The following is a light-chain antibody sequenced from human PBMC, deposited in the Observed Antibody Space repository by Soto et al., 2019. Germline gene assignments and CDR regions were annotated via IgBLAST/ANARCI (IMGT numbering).Light chain of an antibody. V-gene: IGKV3-20*01. CDR2: GAS. Sequence: EIVLTQSPGTLSLSPGDSATLSCRASQSVSSSYLAWYQQKPGQAPRLLIYGASSRATGIPDRFSGSGSGTDFTLTISRLEPEDFAVYYWQQYGSSPYTFGQGTKLEIK. CDR1: QSVSSSY. J-gene: IGKJ2*01. CDR3: QQYGSSPYT.